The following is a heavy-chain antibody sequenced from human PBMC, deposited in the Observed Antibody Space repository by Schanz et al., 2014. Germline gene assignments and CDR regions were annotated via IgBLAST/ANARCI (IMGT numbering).Heavy chain of an antibody. CDR1: GFPFRSYV. CDR2: ITGSGSKT. D-gene: IGHD5-12*01. J-gene: IGHJ3*02. CDR3: AGAVATIRADSVDI. Sequence: EVQLVESGGGLVRPGGSLRLSCAASGFPFRSYVMHWVRQAPGKGLEWVSAITGSGSKTYYADSVKGRFTIARDNAKNSLDLQMNSLRAEDTAVYYCAGAVATIRADSVDIWGQGTMVTVSS. V-gene: IGHV3-23*04.